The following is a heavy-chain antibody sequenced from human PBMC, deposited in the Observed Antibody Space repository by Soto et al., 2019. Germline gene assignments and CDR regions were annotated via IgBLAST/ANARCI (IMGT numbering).Heavy chain of an antibody. V-gene: IGHV4-34*01. J-gene: IGHJ6*02. CDR2: INHTGGT. CDR3: ARARKDEGYSYGHAYYYGMDV. CDR1: GGSVNGYY. D-gene: IGHD5-18*01. Sequence: SETLSLTCAVYGGSVNGYYWNWIRQPPGKGLEWIGEINHTGGTHYNPSLKSRVTISVDTSKNQFSLKLSSVTAADTAVYYCARARKDEGYSYGHAYYYGMDVWGQGTTVTVSS.